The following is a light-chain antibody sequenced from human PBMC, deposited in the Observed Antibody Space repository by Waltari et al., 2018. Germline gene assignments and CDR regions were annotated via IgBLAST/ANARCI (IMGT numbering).Light chain of an antibody. CDR2: LKSDGNH. CDR3: QTWGTGIQV. CDR1: SGHTTYA. V-gene: IGLV4-69*01. J-gene: IGLJ3*02. Sequence: QLVLTQSPSASASLGASVKLTCTLSSGHTTYALAWHQQQPEKGPRYLMRLKSDGNHIKGDGIPDRFSGSSSGAERYLTISSLQSDDEADYYCQTWGTGIQVFGGGTKLTVL.